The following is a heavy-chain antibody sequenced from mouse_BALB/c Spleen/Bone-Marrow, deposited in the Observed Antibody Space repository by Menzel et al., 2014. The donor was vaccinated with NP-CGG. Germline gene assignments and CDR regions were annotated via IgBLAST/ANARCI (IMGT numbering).Heavy chain of an antibody. CDR2: ISYSGST. Sequence: VQLQQSGPGLVKPSQPLSLTCTVTGYSIXSDYACNWIRQFPGNKLEWMGYISYSGSTSYNPSLKSRISITRDTSKNQFFLQLNSVTTEDTATYYCASRFDEAWFAYWGQGTLVTVSA. J-gene: IGHJ3*01. CDR1: GYSIXSDYA. V-gene: IGHV3-2*02. CDR3: ASRFDEAWFAY. D-gene: IGHD2-14*01.